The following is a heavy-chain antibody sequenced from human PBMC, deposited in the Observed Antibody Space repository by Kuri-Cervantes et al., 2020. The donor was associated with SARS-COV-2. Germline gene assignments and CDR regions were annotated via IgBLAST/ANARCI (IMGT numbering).Heavy chain of an antibody. V-gene: IGHV1-2*02. Sequence: ASVKVSCKASGYTFTSYDINWVRQATGQGLEWMGWINPNSGGTNYAQKFQGRVTMTRDTSISTAYMELSRLRSDDTAVYYCARDDILELGIDYWGQGTLVTVSS. CDR2: INPNSGGT. D-gene: IGHD1-7*01. CDR1: GYTFTSYD. CDR3: ARDDILELGIDY. J-gene: IGHJ4*02.